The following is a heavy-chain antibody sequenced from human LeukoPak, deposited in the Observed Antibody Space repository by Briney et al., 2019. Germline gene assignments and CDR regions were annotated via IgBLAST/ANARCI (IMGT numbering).Heavy chain of an antibody. CDR2: IRYDGSNK. CDR1: GFTFSSYG. J-gene: IGHJ3*02. Sequence: PWGVLRLSCAASGFTFSSYGMRWVRQAPGKGLEWVAFIRYDGSNKYYADSVKGRFTISRDNSKNTLYLQMNSLRAEDTAVYYCARLSSLAFDIWGQGTMVTVSS. V-gene: IGHV3-30*02. CDR3: ARLSSLAFDI. D-gene: IGHD2-2*01.